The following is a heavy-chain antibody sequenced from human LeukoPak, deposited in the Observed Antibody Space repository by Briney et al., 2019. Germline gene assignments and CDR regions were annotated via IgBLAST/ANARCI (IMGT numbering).Heavy chain of an antibody. CDR2: IRYDGSNK. J-gene: IGHJ4*02. CDR3: ARDFDSSGYDFLDY. Sequence: GGSLRLSCAASGFTFSSYGMHWVRQAPGKGLEWVAFIRYDGSNKYYADSVKGRFTISRDNSKNTLYLQMNSLRAEDTAVYYCARDFDSSGYDFLDYWGQGTLVTVSS. V-gene: IGHV3-30*02. D-gene: IGHD3-22*01. CDR1: GFTFSSYG.